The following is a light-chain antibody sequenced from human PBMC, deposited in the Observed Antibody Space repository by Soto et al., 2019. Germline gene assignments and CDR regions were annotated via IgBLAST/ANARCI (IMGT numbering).Light chain of an antibody. CDR2: DVS. Sequence: VLTQPASVSGSPGQSITISCTGTSSDVGGYNYVSWYQQHPGKAPKLMIYDVSNRPSGVSNRFSGSKSGNTASLTISGLQAEDEADYYCSSYTSSSKVFGTGTKVTVL. CDR3: SSYTSSSKV. J-gene: IGLJ1*01. CDR1: SSDVGGYNY. V-gene: IGLV2-14*01.